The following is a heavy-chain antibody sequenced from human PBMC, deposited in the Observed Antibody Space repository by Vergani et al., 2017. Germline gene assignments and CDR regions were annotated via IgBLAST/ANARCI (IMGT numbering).Heavy chain of an antibody. CDR1: GFTFIMHA. J-gene: IGHJ3*02. V-gene: IGHV3-23*01. D-gene: IGHD6-19*01. Sequence: EVQLLESGGDLVQPGGSLRLSCAASGFTFIMHAMSWVRQAPGKGLEWVSTLSASDRRTHDTDSVKGRFTISRDNTKNTLLLHMNSLRPEDTAVYYCAKVGRSEVAGTFGAFGIWGQGTMVTVSS. CDR2: LSASDRRT. CDR3: AKVGRSEVAGTFGAFGI.